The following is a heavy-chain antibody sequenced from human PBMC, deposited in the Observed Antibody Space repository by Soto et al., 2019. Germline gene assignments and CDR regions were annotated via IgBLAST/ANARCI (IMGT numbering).Heavy chain of an antibody. CDR2: IDSDGSST. CDR1: GFTFGSYW. V-gene: IGHV3-74*01. CDR3: ARGRPYGMDV. Sequence: GGSLRLSCAASGFTFGSYWMNWVRQAPGKGLVWVSRIDSDGSSTTYADSVKGRFTTSRDNAKNTLYLQMSSLRVEDTAVYYCARGRPYGMDVWGQGTTVTVSS. J-gene: IGHJ6*02.